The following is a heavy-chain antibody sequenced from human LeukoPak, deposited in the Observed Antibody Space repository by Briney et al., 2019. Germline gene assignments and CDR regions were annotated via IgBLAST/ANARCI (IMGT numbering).Heavy chain of an antibody. Sequence: ASVKVSCKASGYTFTGYYMHWVRQAPGQGLEWMGWINPNSGGTNYAQKFQGRVTMTRDTSISTAYMELSSLRSEDTAVYYCATAGYCSGGSCYSYYYYGMDVWGQGTTVTVSS. CDR3: ATAGYCSGGSCYSYYYYGMDV. J-gene: IGHJ6*02. CDR1: GYTFTGYY. V-gene: IGHV1-2*02. CDR2: INPNSGGT. D-gene: IGHD2-15*01.